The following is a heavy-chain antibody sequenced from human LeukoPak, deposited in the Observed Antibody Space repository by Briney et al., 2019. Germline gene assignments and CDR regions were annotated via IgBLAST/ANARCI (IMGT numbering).Heavy chain of an antibody. CDR1: GYTFTSYG. Sequence: ASVKVSCEASGYTFTSYGISWVRQAPGQGLEWMGWISAYNGNTNYAQKLQGRVTMTTDTSTSTAYMELRSLRSDDTAVYSCARDQLEWELSYPGAFDIWGQGTMVTVSS. CDR3: ARDQLEWELSYPGAFDI. J-gene: IGHJ3*02. V-gene: IGHV1-18*01. D-gene: IGHD1-26*01. CDR2: ISAYNGNT.